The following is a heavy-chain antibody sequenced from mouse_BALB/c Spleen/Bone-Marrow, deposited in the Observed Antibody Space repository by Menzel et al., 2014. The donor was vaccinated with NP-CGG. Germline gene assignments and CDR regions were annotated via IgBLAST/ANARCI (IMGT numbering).Heavy chain of an antibody. CDR2: IYPGSGNT. J-gene: IGHJ4*01. Sequence: LQESGPELVKPGASVKISCKASGYTFTDYYINWVKQKPGQGLEWIGWIYPGSGNTKYNERFKGKATLTVDTSSSTAYMQLSSLTSEDTAVYFCANLGRYAMDYWGQGTSVTVSS. CDR3: ANLGRYAMDY. D-gene: IGHD3-1*01. V-gene: IGHV1-84*02. CDR1: GYTFTDYY.